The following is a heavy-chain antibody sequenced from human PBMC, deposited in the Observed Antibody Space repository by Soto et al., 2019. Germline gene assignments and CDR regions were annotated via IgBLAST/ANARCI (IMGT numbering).Heavy chain of an antibody. V-gene: IGHV4-30-4*02. J-gene: IGHJ6*02. CDR3: AKEPVSITTFGANGLDV. CDR1: GGSISSGDYY. CDR2: IFYSRST. D-gene: IGHD3-3*01. Sequence: SGILSLTCTVSGGSISSGDYYWSWIRNPPWKGLEWIGYIFYSRSTYYNPSLKSRVTISVDTSKNQFTLKLNSVTAADTAVYDRAKEPVSITTFGANGLDVWGQGTTAT.